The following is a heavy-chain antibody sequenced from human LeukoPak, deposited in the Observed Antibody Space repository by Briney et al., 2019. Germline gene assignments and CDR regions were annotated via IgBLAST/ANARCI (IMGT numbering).Heavy chain of an antibody. CDR2: IYYSGST. D-gene: IGHD3-9*01. J-gene: IGHJ4*02. V-gene: IGHV4-59*11. CDR1: GGSISSHY. Sequence: TPSETLSLTCTVSGGSISSHYWSWIRQPPGKGLEWIGYIYYSGSTNYNPSLKSRVTISLDTSKTQFSLTLSSVTAADTAVFYCVRGLDSRGRFMDWGQGTLVTVSS. CDR3: VRGLDSRGRFMD.